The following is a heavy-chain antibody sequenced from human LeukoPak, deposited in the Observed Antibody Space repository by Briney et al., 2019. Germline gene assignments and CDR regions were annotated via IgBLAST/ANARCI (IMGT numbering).Heavy chain of an antibody. J-gene: IGHJ6*03. D-gene: IGHD6-13*01. CDR1: GFTFSSYW. Sequence: GGSLRLSCAASGFTFSSYWMSWVRQAPGKGLEWVSSISSSSSYIYYADSVKGRFTISRDNAKNSLYLQMNSLRAEDTAVYYCARGTGYSSSWYSPLSGWYYYYYMDVWGKGTTVTVSS. CDR3: ARGTGYSSSWYSPLSGWYYYYYMDV. V-gene: IGHV3-21*01. CDR2: ISSSSSYI.